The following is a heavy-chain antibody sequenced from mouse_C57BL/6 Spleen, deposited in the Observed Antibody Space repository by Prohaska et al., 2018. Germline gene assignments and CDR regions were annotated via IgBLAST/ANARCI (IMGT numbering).Heavy chain of an antibody. J-gene: IGHJ4*01. CDR3: ARGSPDSSGPLYAMDY. CDR2: INPNNGGT. V-gene: IGHV1-26*01. Sequence: HGKSLEWIGDINPNNGGTSYNQKFKGKATLTVDKSSSTAYMELRSLTSEDSAVYYCARGSPDSSGPLYAMDYWGQGTSVTVSS. D-gene: IGHD3-2*02.